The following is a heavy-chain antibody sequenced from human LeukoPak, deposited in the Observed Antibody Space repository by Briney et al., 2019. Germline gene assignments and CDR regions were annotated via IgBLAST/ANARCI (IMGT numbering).Heavy chain of an antibody. J-gene: IGHJ4*02. CDR2: INPNSGGT. Sequence: ASVKVSCKASEYTFTGYYIHWVRQAPGQGLEWMGWINPNSGGTNYAQKFQGRVTMTRDTSISTAYMELSRLRSDDTAVYYCARDPGYDYIWGNYRYTPFDYWGQGTLVTVSS. CDR3: ARDPGYDYIWGNYRYTPFDY. V-gene: IGHV1-2*02. CDR1: EYTFTGYY. D-gene: IGHD3-16*02.